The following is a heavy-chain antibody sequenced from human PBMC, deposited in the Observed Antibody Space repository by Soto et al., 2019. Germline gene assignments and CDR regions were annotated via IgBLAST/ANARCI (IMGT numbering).Heavy chain of an antibody. Sequence: GGSLRLSCAASGFTFSSYWMSWVRQAPGKGLEWVARINQDGSEKYYVDSVKGRFTISRDNAKNSLYLQRNSLRAEDTAVYYCARDYPGGSYYDYWGQGTMVTVAS. CDR2: INQDGSEK. CDR3: ARDYPGGSYYDY. D-gene: IGHD1-26*01. CDR1: GFTFSSYW. J-gene: IGHJ4*02. V-gene: IGHV3-7*03.